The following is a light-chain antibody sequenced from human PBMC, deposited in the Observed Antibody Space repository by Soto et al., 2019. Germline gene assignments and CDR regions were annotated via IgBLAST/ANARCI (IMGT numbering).Light chain of an antibody. CDR1: RSDVGGYNH. CDR2: DVS. CDR3: NSYTSSSTVL. V-gene: IGLV2-14*03. J-gene: IGLJ2*01. Sequence: QSVLTQPASVSGSPGQSITISCTGTRSDVGGYNHVSWYQQHPGKAPKLMIYDVSNRPSGVSNRFSGSKSGNTASLTISGLQAEDEADYYCNSYTSSSTVLFGGGTKLTVL.